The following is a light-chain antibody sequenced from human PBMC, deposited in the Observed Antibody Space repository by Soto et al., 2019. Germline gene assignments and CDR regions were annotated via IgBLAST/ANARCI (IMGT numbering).Light chain of an antibody. V-gene: IGLV1-40*01. CDR1: SSNIGAGYD. CDR2: GNS. CDR3: QSYDSSLSGHYV. J-gene: IGLJ1*01. Sequence: QSVLTQPPSVSGPPGQRVTISCTGSSSNIGAGYDVHWYQQLPGTAPKLLIYGNSNRPSGVPDRFSGSKSGTSASLAITGLQAEDEADYYCQSYDSSLSGHYVFGTGTQLTVL.